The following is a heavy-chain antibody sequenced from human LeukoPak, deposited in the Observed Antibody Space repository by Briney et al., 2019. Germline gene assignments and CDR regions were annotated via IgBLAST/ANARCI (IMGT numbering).Heavy chain of an antibody. CDR1: GCTFTGYS. V-gene: IGHV1-2*02. J-gene: IGHJ4*02. D-gene: IGHD6-19*01. Sequence: ASVKVSFKASGCTFTGYSMHWVRQAPGQGLECMGWINPNSGGTNYAQKFLGRVTMTRDTSISTAYMELSRLRSDDTAVYYCARQSSGWLDYWGQGTLVTVSS. CDR3: ARQSSGWLDY. CDR2: INPNSGGT.